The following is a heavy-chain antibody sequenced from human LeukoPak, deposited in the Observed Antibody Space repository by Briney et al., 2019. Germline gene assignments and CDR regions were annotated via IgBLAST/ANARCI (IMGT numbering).Heavy chain of an antibody. CDR1: GCSISSGDYY. J-gene: IGHJ4*02. Sequence: SQTLSLTCTVSGCSISSGDYYWTWIRQPPGKGREWIGYIYYSGSTYYNPSLKSRITISVDTSKNQFSLKLSSVTAADTAVYYCARDTRGDYYFDYWGQGTLVTVSS. CDR2: IYYSGST. CDR3: ARDTRGDYYFDY. V-gene: IGHV4-30-4*01. D-gene: IGHD4-17*01.